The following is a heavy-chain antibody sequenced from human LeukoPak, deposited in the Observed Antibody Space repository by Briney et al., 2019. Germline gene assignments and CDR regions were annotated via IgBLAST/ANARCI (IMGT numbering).Heavy chain of an antibody. J-gene: IGHJ4*02. CDR2: INHSGST. V-gene: IGHV4-34*01. CDR1: GGSFSGYY. CDR3: ARGRTYYYDSSGLRILYYFDY. Sequence: SETLSLTCAVYGGSFSGYYWSWIRQPPGKGLEWIGEINHSGSTNYNPSLKSRVTISVDTSKNQFSLKPSSVTAADTAVYYCARGRTYYYDSSGLRILYYFDYWGQGTLVTVSS. D-gene: IGHD3-22*01.